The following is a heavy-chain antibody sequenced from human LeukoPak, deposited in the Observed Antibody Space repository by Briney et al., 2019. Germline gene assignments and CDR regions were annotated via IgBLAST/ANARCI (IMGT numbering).Heavy chain of an antibody. J-gene: IGHJ4*02. CDR1: GGSFSGYY. Sequence: ASETLSLTCAVYGGSFSGYYWSWIRQPPRKGLGWIGEINHSGSTNYNPSLKSRVTISVDTSKNQFSLKLSSVTAADTAVYYCARGDFWSGYVLLFDYWGQGTLVTVSS. D-gene: IGHD3-3*01. CDR2: INHSGST. CDR3: ARGDFWSGYVLLFDY. V-gene: IGHV4-34*01.